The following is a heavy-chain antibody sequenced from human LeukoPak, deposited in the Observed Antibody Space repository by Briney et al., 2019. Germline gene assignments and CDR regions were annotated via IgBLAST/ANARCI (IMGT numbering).Heavy chain of an antibody. V-gene: IGHV4-39*07. Sequence: PSETLSLTCTVSGGSISSSSYYWGWIRQPPGKGLEWIGSIYYSGSTYYNPSLKSRVTISVDTSKNQFSLKLSSVTAADTAVYYCARFEDWLPAFDYWGQGTLVTVSS. CDR2: IYYSGST. J-gene: IGHJ4*02. CDR3: ARFEDWLPAFDY. D-gene: IGHD3/OR15-3a*01. CDR1: GGSISSSSYY.